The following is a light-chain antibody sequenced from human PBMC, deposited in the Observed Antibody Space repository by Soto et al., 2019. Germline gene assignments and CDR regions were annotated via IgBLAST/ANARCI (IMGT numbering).Light chain of an antibody. J-gene: IGLJ2*01. CDR3: AAWDDSLSAYVV. V-gene: IGLV1-47*01. CDR1: SSNIGSNY. CDR2: RNN. Sequence: QSVLTQPPSASGTPGQRVTIPCSGSSSNIGSNYVYWYQQFPGTAPKLLIYRNNQRPSGVPDRFSGSKSGTSASLAISGLRSEDEADYYCAAWDDSLSAYVVFGGGTKLTVL.